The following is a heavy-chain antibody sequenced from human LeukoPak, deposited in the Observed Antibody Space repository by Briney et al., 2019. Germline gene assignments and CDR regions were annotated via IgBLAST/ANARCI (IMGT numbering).Heavy chain of an antibody. J-gene: IGHJ4*02. CDR2: SDPEDDTI. CDR3: AADLGQLLTL. D-gene: IGHD2-2*01. V-gene: IGHV1-24*01. CDR1: GYTLTDTGTT. Sequence: ASVKVSCKVSGYTLTDTGTTMHWVRQAPGNGLEWMGGSDPEDDTIIYAQKFQGRVTMTEDTTTETAYMELSSLRSEDTAVYYCAADLGQLLTLWRQGTLLTVSS.